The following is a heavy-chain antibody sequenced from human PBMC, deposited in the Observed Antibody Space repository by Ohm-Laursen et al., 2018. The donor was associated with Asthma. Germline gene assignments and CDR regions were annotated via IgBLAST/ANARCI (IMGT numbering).Heavy chain of an antibody. CDR3: ARGEYSSSSRGYYFDY. CDR2: IWYDGSNK. J-gene: IGHJ4*02. D-gene: IGHD6-6*01. CDR1: GFTFSSYG. V-gene: IGHV3-33*01. Sequence: SLRLSCAASGFTFSSYGMHWVRQAPGKGLEWVAVIWYDGSNKYYADSVKGRFTISRDNSKNTLYLQMNSLRAEDTAVYYCARGEYSSSSRGYYFDYWGQGTLVTVSS.